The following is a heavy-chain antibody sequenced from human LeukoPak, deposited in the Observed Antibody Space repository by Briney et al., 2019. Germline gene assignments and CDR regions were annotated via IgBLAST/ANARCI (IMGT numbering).Heavy chain of an antibody. CDR1: GGSFSGYY. D-gene: IGHD3-9*01. J-gene: IGHJ4*02. Sequence: PSETLSLTCAVYGGSFSGYYLSWIRQPPGKGLEWIGEINHSGSTNYNPSLKSRVTISVDTSKNQFSLKLSSLTAADTAVFYCARGTGSVAGWLDYWGQGTLVTVSS. CDR3: ARGTGSVAGWLDY. V-gene: IGHV4-34*01. CDR2: INHSGST.